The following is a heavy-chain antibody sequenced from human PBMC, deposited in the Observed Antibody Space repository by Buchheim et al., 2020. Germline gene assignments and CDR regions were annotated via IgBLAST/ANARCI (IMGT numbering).Heavy chain of an antibody. Sequence: QVQLQESGPGLVKPSETLSLTCTVSGGSISSYYWSWIRQPPGKGLEWIGYIYYSGSTNYNPSLKSRVTISVDTSKNQFSLKLSSVTAADTAVYYCARHVGYCSGGSCYSSDEMNWFDPWGQGTL. CDR1: GGSISSYY. V-gene: IGHV4-59*08. CDR3: ARHVGYCSGGSCYSSDEMNWFDP. J-gene: IGHJ5*02. CDR2: IYYSGST. D-gene: IGHD2-15*01.